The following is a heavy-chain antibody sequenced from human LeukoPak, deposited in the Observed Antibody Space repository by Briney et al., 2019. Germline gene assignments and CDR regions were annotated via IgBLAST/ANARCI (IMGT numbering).Heavy chain of an antibody. J-gene: IGHJ4*02. CDR3: ARGLVSSWLGLGLRGCFDY. CDR1: GYTFTGYY. D-gene: IGHD6-13*01. Sequence: ASVKVSCKASGYTFTGYYMHWVRQAPGQGLEWMGWINPNSGGTNYAQKFQGRVTMTRDTSISTAYMELSRLRSDDTAVYYCARGLVSSWLGLGLRGCFDYWGQGTLVTVPS. CDR2: INPNSGGT. V-gene: IGHV1-2*02.